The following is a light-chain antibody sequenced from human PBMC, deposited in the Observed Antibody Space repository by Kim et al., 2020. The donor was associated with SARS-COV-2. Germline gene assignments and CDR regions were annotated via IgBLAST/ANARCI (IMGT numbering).Light chain of an antibody. V-gene: IGKV1-9*01. CDR2: PAP. CDR1: QDISSS. Sequence: IQLTQSPSSLSASVGDRVTITCRASQDISSSLAWYQQKPGRAPKLLIFPAPTLQSGVPSRFSGSGSGTDFTLTISSLQPEDFATYFCQHTKSFGGGTKVDIK. CDR3: QHTKS. J-gene: IGKJ4*01.